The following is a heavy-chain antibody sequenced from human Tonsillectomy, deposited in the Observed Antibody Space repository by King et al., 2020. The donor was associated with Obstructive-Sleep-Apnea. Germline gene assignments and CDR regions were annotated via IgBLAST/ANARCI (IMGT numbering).Heavy chain of an antibody. Sequence: VQLQESGPGLVKPSGTLSLTCAVSGGSISSDEWWSWVRQPPGKGLEWIGEIYHSGSTNYNPSLKSRVIISVDKSKKQFSLNLSSVTAADTAVYYCARDSYDILTGYFDYWGQGTLVTVSS. J-gene: IGHJ4*02. V-gene: IGHV4-4*02. CDR2: IYHSGST. D-gene: IGHD3-9*01. CDR3: ARDSYDILTGYFDY. CDR1: GGSISSDEW.